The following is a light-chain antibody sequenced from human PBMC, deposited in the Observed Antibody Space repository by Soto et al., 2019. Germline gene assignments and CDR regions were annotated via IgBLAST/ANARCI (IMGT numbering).Light chain of an antibody. Sequence: EIALTQSPGTLSLSPGERATLSCRASQSVGNNYLAWYQQKPGQAPRLLIYGASGRATGIPDRFSGSGSGTDVSLTISRLEPEDFAVYYCQQYDGSPMYTFGQGTKLEIK. J-gene: IGKJ2*01. CDR2: GAS. CDR1: QSVGNNY. V-gene: IGKV3-20*01. CDR3: QQYDGSPMYT.